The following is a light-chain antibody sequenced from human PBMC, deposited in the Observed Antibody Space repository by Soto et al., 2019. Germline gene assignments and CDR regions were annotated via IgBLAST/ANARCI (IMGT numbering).Light chain of an antibody. CDR3: QQYNNWPPP. CDR1: QSVSGN. J-gene: IGKJ5*01. CDR2: GAS. Sequence: EIVMTQSPATLSVSPGERATLSCRASQSVSGNLAWYQQKPGQAPRLLIYGASTKATGIPARFSGSGSETDFPLTISSLQSEDFAVYYCQQYNNWPPPFGQGTRLEIK. V-gene: IGKV3-15*01.